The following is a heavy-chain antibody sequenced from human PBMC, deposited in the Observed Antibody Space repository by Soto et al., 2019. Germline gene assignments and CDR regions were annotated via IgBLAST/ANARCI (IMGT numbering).Heavy chain of an antibody. V-gene: IGHV3-7*01. J-gene: IGHJ3*02. D-gene: IGHD2-2*01. CDR1: GFTFSDSW. CDR2: IKQDGSDK. CDR3: ARDPWTNCGGTKCYGAFDI. Sequence: EAQLVESGGGLVQPGGSLRLSCAASGFTFSDSWMSWVRQAPGRGLQWVANIKQDGSDKTYVDSVEGRFTISRDNAKNSLYLQMNSLRAEDTAVYYCARDPWTNCGGTKCYGAFDIWGQGAMVTVSS.